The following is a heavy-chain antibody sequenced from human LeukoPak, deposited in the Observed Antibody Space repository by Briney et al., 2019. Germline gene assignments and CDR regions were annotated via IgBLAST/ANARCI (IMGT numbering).Heavy chain of an antibody. J-gene: IGHJ4*02. Sequence: GASVKVSCKASGYTFTAYYMHWVRQAPGQGLEWMGIIDPSGGSTSYAQKFQGRVTLTRDTSTSIVYMELSSLTSEDTAVYYCASLGSGSSPIIDFDYWGQGTLVTVCS. V-gene: IGHV1-46*01. CDR2: IDPSGGST. CDR3: ASLGSGSSPIIDFDY. D-gene: IGHD3-10*01. CDR1: GYTFTAYY.